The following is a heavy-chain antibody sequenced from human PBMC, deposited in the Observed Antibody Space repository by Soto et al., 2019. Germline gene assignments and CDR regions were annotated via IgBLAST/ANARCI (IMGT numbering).Heavy chain of an antibody. V-gene: IGHV3-9*01. CDR1: GFTFDDYA. D-gene: IGHD3-10*01. J-gene: IGHJ3*02. CDR3: AKDIRRSLSGAFDI. CDR2: ISWNSGSI. Sequence: GGSLRLSCAASGFTFDDYAMHWVRQAPGKGLEWVSGISWNSGSIGYADSVKGRFTISRDNAKNSLYLQMNSLRAEDTALYYCAKDIRRSLSGAFDIWGQGTMVTVSS.